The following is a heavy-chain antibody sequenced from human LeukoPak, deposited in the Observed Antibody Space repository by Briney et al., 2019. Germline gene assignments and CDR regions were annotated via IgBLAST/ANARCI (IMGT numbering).Heavy chain of an antibody. V-gene: IGHV4-34*01. CDR1: GGSFSGYY. CDR2: INHSGRT. Sequence: SETLSLTCAVYGGSFSGYYWSWIRQPPGKGLEWMGDINHSGRTNYNPSLKSRVTISVDTTKKQFSLKLSSVTAADTAVYYCVTYYFDSSGPKKNYWGQGTLVTVSS. J-gene: IGHJ4*02. CDR3: VTYYFDSSGPKKNY. D-gene: IGHD3-22*01.